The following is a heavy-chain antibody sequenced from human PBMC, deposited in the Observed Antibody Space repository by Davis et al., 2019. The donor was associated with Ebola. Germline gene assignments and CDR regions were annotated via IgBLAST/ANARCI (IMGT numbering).Heavy chain of an antibody. V-gene: IGHV3-74*01. Sequence: HTGGSLRLSCAASGFTFSSYWMHWVRHAPGKGLVWVSRINSDGSSTSYADSVKGRFTISRDNAKNTLYLQMNSLRAEDTAVYYCARDLAARRVYGMDVWGQGTTVTASS. CDR1: GFTFSSYW. J-gene: IGHJ6*02. CDR3: ARDLAARRVYGMDV. CDR2: INSDGSST. D-gene: IGHD6-6*01.